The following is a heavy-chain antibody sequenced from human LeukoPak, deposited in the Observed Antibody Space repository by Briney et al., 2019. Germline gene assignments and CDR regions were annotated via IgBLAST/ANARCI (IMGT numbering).Heavy chain of an antibody. CDR3: ARLGGVRLVFDY. CDR2: IYHSGST. CDR1: GCSISSGYY. Sequence: PSETLSLTCAVSGCSISSGYYWGWIRQPPGKGLEWIGSIYHSGSTYYNPSLKSRVTISVDTSQNQFSLKLSSVTAADRAEYYGARLGGVRLVFDYWGQGTLVTVSS. J-gene: IGHJ4*02. V-gene: IGHV4-38-2*01. D-gene: IGHD3-16*01.